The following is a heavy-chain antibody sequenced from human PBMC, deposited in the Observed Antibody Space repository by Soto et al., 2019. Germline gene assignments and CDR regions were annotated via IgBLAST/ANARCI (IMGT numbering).Heavy chain of an antibody. J-gene: IGHJ4*02. Sequence: SVKVSCKASGGTFSSYTISWVRQAPGQGLEWMGRIIPILGIANYAQKFQGRVTITADKSTSTAYMELSSLRSEDTAVDYCASVLVAPPPPPFDYWGQGTLVTVSS. CDR2: IIPILGIA. CDR1: GGTFSSYT. D-gene: IGHD5-12*01. CDR3: ASVLVAPPPPPFDY. V-gene: IGHV1-69*02.